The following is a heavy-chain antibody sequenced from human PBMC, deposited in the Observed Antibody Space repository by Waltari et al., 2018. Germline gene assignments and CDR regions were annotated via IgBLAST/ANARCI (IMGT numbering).Heavy chain of an antibody. Sequence: QVQLVQSGGGLVQPGTSLRLSCGAYGFMVNAYGMYWVRQAPGKGLEWVAGLSSGRGEEKYADSVEGRFTISRDPPKNTLSLLMNSLTTDDTATYYCARDKVAGNPDYWGQGTLVTVSS. CDR3: ARDKVAGNPDY. J-gene: IGHJ4*02. V-gene: IGHV3-30*03. CDR2: LSSGRGEE. CDR1: GFMVNAYG. D-gene: IGHD6-19*01.